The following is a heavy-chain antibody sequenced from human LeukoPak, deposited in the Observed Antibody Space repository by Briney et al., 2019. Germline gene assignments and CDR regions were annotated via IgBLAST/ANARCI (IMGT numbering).Heavy chain of an antibody. Sequence: PGGSLRLSCAASGFTFSSYWMHWVRQAPGKGLVWVSRINSDGSSTTYADSVKGRFTISRDNAKNTLYLQMNSLRAEDTAVYYCVRDRYYFCGLDVWGQGTTVTVSS. CDR3: VRDRYYFCGLDV. CDR2: INSDGSST. V-gene: IGHV3-74*01. CDR1: GFTFSSYW. J-gene: IGHJ6*02.